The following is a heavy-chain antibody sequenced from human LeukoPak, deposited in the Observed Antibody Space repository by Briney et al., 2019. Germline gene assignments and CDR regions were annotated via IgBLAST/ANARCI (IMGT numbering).Heavy chain of an antibody. V-gene: IGHV3-30-3*01. J-gene: IGHJ4*02. CDR1: GRTFSTYA. D-gene: IGHD2-21*02. Sequence: GGSLRLSSAASGRTFSTYALHWVRQAPGKGLEWVAVISHDGNQKYYADSVKGRFTISRDNSMNTLFLQMNSLTAEDTAVYYCARGTDILPGIDYWGQGTLVTVSS. CDR3: ARGTDILPGIDY. CDR2: ISHDGNQK.